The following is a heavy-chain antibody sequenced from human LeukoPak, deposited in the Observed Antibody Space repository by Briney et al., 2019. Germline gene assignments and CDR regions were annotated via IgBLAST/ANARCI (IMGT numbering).Heavy chain of an antibody. D-gene: IGHD3-10*01. V-gene: IGHV1-69*06. CDR3: AREGMGEAYGSGSYSPFDY. CDR2: IIPIFGTA. Sequence: ASVKVSCKASGYTFTSYGISWVRQAPGQGLEWMGGIIPIFGTANYAQKFQGRVTITADKSTSTAYMELSSLRSEDTAVYYCAREGMGEAYGSGSYSPFDYWGQGTLVTVSS. CDR1: GYTFTSYG. J-gene: IGHJ4*02.